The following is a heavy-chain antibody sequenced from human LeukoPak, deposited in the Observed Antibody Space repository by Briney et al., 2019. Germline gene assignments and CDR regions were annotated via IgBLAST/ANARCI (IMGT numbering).Heavy chain of an antibody. V-gene: IGHV1-2*02. Sequence: ASVKVSCKASGYIFTDYYMHWVRQAPGQGLEWVGWINPNSGGTNYAQKFQGRVTMTRDTSISTAYMELSRLRSDDTAVYYCARDSTSQDSLASDYWGQGTLVTVSS. J-gene: IGHJ4*02. CDR1: GYIFTDYY. D-gene: IGHD2-2*01. CDR2: INPNSGGT. CDR3: ARDSTSQDSLASDY.